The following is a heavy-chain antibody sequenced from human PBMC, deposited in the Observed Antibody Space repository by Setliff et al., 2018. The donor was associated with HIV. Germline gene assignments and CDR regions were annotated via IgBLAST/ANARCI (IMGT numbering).Heavy chain of an antibody. D-gene: IGHD2-8*01. CDR2: VYYRGST. Sequence: SETLSLTCSVTGDSVNNGGFFWNWIRQTPGKGLEWIGNVYYRGSTKYNPSLKSRVTLSVDTSKNQFDLKVNSVTAAAAAVYYCARGTLNYLDYWGQGALVTVSS. J-gene: IGHJ4*02. V-gene: IGHV4-61*08. CDR3: ARGTLNYLDY. CDR1: GDSVNNGGFF.